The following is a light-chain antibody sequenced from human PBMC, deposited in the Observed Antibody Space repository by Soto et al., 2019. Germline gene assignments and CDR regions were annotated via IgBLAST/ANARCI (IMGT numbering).Light chain of an antibody. J-gene: IGKJ2*01. Sequence: EIVMTQSPATLSVSPGERATLSCRASQSVSSNLAWYQQKPGQAPRLLIYGASTRATGIPARFSGSGSGTXXXLTIXSLQSEDFAVYYCQQYNNWPQTFGQGTKLEIK. CDR3: QQYNNWPQT. V-gene: IGKV3-15*01. CDR2: GAS. CDR1: QSVSSN.